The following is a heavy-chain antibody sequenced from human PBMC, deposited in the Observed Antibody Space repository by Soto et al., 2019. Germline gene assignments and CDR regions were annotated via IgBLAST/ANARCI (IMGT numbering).Heavy chain of an antibody. V-gene: IGHV3-30*18. D-gene: IGHD5-12*01. Sequence: QVQLVESGGGVVQPGRSLRLSCAASGFTFSSFGIHWVRQAPGMGLEWVAVISYDGIDKNYADSVKGRFTISRENSKNMVYLQMNSLRAEDTAVYYCAKDLREMATIRPDYWGQGILVTVSS. CDR2: ISYDGIDK. CDR1: GFTFSSFG. CDR3: AKDLREMATIRPDY. J-gene: IGHJ4*02.